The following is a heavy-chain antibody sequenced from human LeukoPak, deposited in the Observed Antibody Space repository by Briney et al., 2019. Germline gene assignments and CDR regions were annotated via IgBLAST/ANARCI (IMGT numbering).Heavy chain of an antibody. Sequence: ASVKVSCKASGYTFTGYYMHWVRQAPGQGPEWMGWINPNSGGTNYAQKFQGRVTMTRDTSISTAYMELSRLRSDDTAVYYCARDGDSSSWYSAWFDPWGQGTLVTVSS. CDR2: INPNSGGT. V-gene: IGHV1-2*02. CDR1: GYTFTGYY. J-gene: IGHJ5*02. D-gene: IGHD6-13*01. CDR3: ARDGDSSSWYSAWFDP.